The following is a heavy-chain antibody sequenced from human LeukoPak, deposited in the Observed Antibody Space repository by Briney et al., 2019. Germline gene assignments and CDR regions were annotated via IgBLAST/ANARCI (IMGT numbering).Heavy chain of an antibody. V-gene: IGHV3-30-3*01. CDR1: GFTFSSYA. Sequence: GSLRLSCAASGFTFSSYAMHWVRQAPGKGLEWVAVISYDGSNKYYADSVKGRFTISRDNSKNTLYLQMNSLRAEDTAVYYCARAHSSSWLDYFDYWGQGTLVTVSS. CDR2: ISYDGSNK. D-gene: IGHD6-13*01. J-gene: IGHJ4*02. CDR3: ARAHSSSWLDYFDY.